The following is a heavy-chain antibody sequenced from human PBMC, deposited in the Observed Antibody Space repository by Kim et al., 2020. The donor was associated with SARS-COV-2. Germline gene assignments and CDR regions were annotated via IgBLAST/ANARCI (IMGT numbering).Heavy chain of an antibody. J-gene: IGHJ4*02. V-gene: IGHV3-23*01. CDR1: GFIFSSHV. CDR3: ASRGTNWGPFVY. CDR2: ISPTDST. D-gene: IGHD7-27*01. Sequence: GGSLRLSCAASGFIFSSHVMNWVRQAPGKGLEWVSTISPTDSTFFADSVRGRFTISRDNSENTLYLQMNGLRADDTAVYYCASRGTNWGPFVYWGQGTL.